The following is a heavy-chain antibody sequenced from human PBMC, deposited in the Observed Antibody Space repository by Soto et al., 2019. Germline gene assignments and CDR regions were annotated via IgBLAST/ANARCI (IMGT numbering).Heavy chain of an antibody. V-gene: IGHV3-74*01. J-gene: IGHJ6*03. CDR2: INSDGSST. CDR3: ASVAAAENLNYYYYYMDV. D-gene: IGHD6-13*01. Sequence: GGSLRLSCAASGFTFSSYWMHWVRQAPGKGLVWVSRINSDGSSTSYADSVKGRFTISRDNAKNTLYLQMNSLRAEDTAVYYCASVAAAENLNYYYYYMDVWGKGTTVTVSS. CDR1: GFTFSSYW.